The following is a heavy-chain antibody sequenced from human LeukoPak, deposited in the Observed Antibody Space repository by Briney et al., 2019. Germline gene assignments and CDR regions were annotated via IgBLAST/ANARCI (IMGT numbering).Heavy chain of an antibody. CDR1: GYTFTGYY. CDR2: ISAYNGNT. D-gene: IGHD3-10*01. J-gene: IGHJ4*02. V-gene: IGHV1-18*04. Sequence: GASVKVSCKASGYTFTGYYMHWVRQAPGQGLEWMGWISAYNGNTNYAQKLQGRVTMTTDTSTSTAYMELRSLRSDDTAVYYCARDRLSGYYYGSGSLYWGQGTLVTVSS. CDR3: ARDRLSGYYYGSGSLY.